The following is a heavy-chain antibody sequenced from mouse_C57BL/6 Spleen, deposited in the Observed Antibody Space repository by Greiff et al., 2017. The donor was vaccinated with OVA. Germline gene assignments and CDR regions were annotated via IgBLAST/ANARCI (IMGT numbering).Heavy chain of an antibody. Sequence: VKLVESGPGLVQPSQSLSITCTVSGFSLTSYGVHWVRQSPGKGLEWLGVIWSGGSTDYNAAFISRLSISKDNSKSQVFFKMNSLQADDTAIYYCARNWVYYSNYYFDYWGQGTTLTVSS. CDR1: GFSLTSYG. CDR3: ARNWVYYSNYYFDY. CDR2: IWSGGST. J-gene: IGHJ2*01. V-gene: IGHV2-2*01. D-gene: IGHD2-5*01.